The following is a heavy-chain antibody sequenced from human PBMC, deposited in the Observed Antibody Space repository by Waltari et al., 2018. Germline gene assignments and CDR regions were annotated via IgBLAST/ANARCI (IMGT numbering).Heavy chain of an antibody. CDR1: GFTFSRYW. Sequence: EVQLVESGGGLVQPGGSLRLSCAASGFTFSRYWLHWVRQAPGKGLVWGSGMKWDGSGTIHAGSVKGRFTISRDNAKNTLELQWNSLRVEDTAVYYCAREPSPDSSGYFYYYMDVWGKGTTVTVSS. J-gene: IGHJ6*03. CDR2: MKWDGSGT. V-gene: IGHV3-74*01. D-gene: IGHD3-22*01. CDR3: AREPSPDSSGYFYYYMDV.